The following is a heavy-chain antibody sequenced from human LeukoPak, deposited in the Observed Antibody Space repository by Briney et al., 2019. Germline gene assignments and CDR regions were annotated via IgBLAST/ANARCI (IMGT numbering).Heavy chain of an antibody. Sequence: PSETLSLTCTVSGGSISSSSYYWGWIRQPPGKGLEWIGSIYYSGSTYYNPSLKSRVTISVDTSKNQFSLKLSSVTAADTAVYYCARRVQEEWLSYWFDPWGQGTLVTVSS. CDR1: GGSISSSSYY. CDR3: ARRVQEEWLSYWFDP. CDR2: IYYSGST. J-gene: IGHJ5*02. D-gene: IGHD3-3*01. V-gene: IGHV4-39*01.